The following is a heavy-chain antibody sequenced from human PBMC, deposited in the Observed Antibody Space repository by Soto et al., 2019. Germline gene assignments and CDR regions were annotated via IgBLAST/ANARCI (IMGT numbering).Heavy chain of an antibody. CDR3: AKAPGYGDSDY. Sequence: ASVKVSCKASGYTFTRYDINWVRQASGQGLEWMGWMNPYTGKTGYAQKFRGRVTMTGNTSLGTAYMELSNLRAEDTAVYYCAKAPGYGDSDYWGQGTLVTVSS. CDR1: GYTFTRYD. J-gene: IGHJ4*02. D-gene: IGHD3-16*01. CDR2: MNPYTGKT. V-gene: IGHV1-8*01.